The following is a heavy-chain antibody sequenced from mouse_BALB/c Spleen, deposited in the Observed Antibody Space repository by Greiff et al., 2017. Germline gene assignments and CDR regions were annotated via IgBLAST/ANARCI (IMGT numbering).Heavy chain of an antibody. CDR1: GFTFSSYG. CDR3: ARQPDYYGSSYGYFDV. CDR2: ISSGGSYT. J-gene: IGHJ1*01. Sequence: EVMLVESGGDLVKPGGSLKLSCAASGFTFSSYGMSWVRRTPDKRLEWVATISSGGSYTYYPDSVKGRFTISRDNAKNTLYLQMSSLKSEDTAMYYCARQPDYYGSSYGYFDVWGAGTTVTVSS. V-gene: IGHV5-6*01. D-gene: IGHD1-1*01.